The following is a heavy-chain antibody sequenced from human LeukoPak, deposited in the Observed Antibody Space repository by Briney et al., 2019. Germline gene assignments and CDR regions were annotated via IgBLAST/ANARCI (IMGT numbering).Heavy chain of an antibody. CDR1: GYTFTGYY. CDR2: INPNSGGT. CDR3: ARRRYFDY. V-gene: IGHV1-2*02. Sequence: ASVKVSCQASGYTFTGYYMHWVRQAPGQGLEWMGWINPNSGGTNYAQTFQGRVTMTRDTSIGTAYMELSRLRSGDTAVYYCARRRYFDYWGQGTLVTVSS. J-gene: IGHJ4*02.